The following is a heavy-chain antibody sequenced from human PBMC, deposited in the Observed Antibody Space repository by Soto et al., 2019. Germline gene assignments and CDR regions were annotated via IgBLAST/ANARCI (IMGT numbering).Heavy chain of an antibody. D-gene: IGHD2-8*01. V-gene: IGHV4-61*01. CDR2: FYYSGST. J-gene: IGHJ5*02. Sequence: SETLSVTCTVSGGSVSSGSYCWSWIRQPPGKGLEWIGYFYYSGSTNYNPSLKSRVTISLDTSKNQFSLQLSSVTAADTAVYYCARQPVNGNDCFDPWGQGTLVTVSS. CDR1: GGSVSSGSYC. CDR3: ARQPVNGNDCFDP.